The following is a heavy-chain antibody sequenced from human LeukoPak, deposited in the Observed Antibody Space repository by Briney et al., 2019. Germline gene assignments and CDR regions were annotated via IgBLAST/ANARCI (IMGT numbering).Heavy chain of an antibody. D-gene: IGHD3-10*01. CDR3: ARGSPYGRNWXDP. V-gene: IGHV4-34*01. J-gene: IGHJ5*02. CDR2: INHSGST. CDR1: GGSFSGYY. Sequence: SETLSLTCAVYGGSFSGYYWSWIRQPPGKGLEWIGEINHSGSTNYNPSLKSRVTISVDTSKNQFSLKLSSVTAADTAVYYCARGSPYGRNWXDPWGQGTLVTVSS.